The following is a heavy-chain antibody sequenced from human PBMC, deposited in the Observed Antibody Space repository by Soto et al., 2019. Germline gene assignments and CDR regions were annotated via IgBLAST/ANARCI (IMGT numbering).Heavy chain of an antibody. Sequence: GESLKISCKGSGYSFTSYWIGWVRQMPGKGLEWMGIIYPGDSDTRYSPSFQGQVTISADKSISTAYLQWCSLKASDTAMYYCARHCSSTSCPLGMDVWGQGTTVTVSS. CDR3: ARHCSSTSCPLGMDV. V-gene: IGHV5-51*01. CDR1: GYSFTSYW. D-gene: IGHD2-2*01. J-gene: IGHJ6*02. CDR2: IYPGDSDT.